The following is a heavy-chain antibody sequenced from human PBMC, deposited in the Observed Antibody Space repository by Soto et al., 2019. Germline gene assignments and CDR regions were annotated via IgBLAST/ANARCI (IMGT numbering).Heavy chain of an antibody. D-gene: IGHD6-19*01. CDR2: IMPMFGRA. V-gene: IGHV1-69*12. CDR3: ASWWKEAGIGGNYYYGMDV. J-gene: IGHJ6*02. Sequence: QVQLVQSGAEVKKPGSSVKVSCKASGGTFSNYALSWVRQAPGQGLEWMGGIMPMFGRADYAPKFQGRVTITADESTSTAHMDLSSLRSEDTAVYYCASWWKEAGIGGNYYYGMDVWGQGTTVTVSS. CDR1: GGTFSNYA.